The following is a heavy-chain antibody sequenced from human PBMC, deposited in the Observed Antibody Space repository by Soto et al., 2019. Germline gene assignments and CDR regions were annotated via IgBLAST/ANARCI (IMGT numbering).Heavy chain of an antibody. D-gene: IGHD3-3*01. CDR2: ISWNSGSI. J-gene: IGHJ4*02. V-gene: IGHV3-9*01. CDR1: GFTFDDYA. Sequence: EVQLVESGGGLVQPGRSLRLSCAASGFTFDDYAMHWVRQAPGKGLEWVSGISWNSGSIGYADSVKGRFTISRDNAKNSLYLQMNSLRAEDTALYYCAKDTALNYDFWSGGIDYWGQGTLVIVSS. CDR3: AKDTALNYDFWSGGIDY.